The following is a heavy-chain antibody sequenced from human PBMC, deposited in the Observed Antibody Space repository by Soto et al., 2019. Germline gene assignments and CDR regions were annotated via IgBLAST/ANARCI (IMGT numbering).Heavy chain of an antibody. CDR3: VRVFGSIDY. CDR1: GYTSTTYD. D-gene: IGHD2-21*01. Sequence: QVQLVQSGAEVKKPGASVKVSCKASGYTSTTYDINWVRQATGQGLEWVGWMNPKSGYTGFAQKFQGRVSMTRDTSISTAYMELSSLRSEDTAVYYCVRVFGSIDYWGQGTLVTVSS. V-gene: IGHV1-8*01. CDR2: MNPKSGYT. J-gene: IGHJ4*02.